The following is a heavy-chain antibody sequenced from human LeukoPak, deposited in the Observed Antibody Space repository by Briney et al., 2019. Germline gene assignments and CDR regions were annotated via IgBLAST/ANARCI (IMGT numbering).Heavy chain of an antibody. J-gene: IGHJ4*02. CDR2: INPNSGGT. D-gene: IGHD2-2*01. CDR1: GYTFTGYY. Sequence: GASVKVSCKASGYTFTGYYMHWVRQAPGQGLEWMGWINPNSGGTNYAQKFQGRVTMTRDTSISTAYMELSRLRSDDTAVYYCARDEMFMGYCSSTSCYPLDYWGQGTLVTVSS. V-gene: IGHV1-2*02. CDR3: ARDEMFMGYCSSTSCYPLDY.